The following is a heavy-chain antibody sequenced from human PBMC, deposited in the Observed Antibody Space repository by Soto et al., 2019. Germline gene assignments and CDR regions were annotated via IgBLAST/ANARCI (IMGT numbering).Heavy chain of an antibody. J-gene: IGHJ4*02. CDR3: VRARSTDSRPDY. V-gene: IGHV3-21*01. Sequence: EVQLVESGGGLVKPGGSLRLSCAASGFTFRLYSMIWVRQAPGKGLEWVASITSSSSYIYYEDSLKGRFTISRDNAKNSLFLQLDSLRAEDTAVYFCVRARSTDSRPDYWGQGTLVTVSS. D-gene: IGHD3-22*01. CDR1: GFTFRLYS. CDR2: ITSSSSYI.